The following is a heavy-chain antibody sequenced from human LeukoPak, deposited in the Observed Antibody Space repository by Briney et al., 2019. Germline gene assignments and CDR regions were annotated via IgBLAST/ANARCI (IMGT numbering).Heavy chain of an antibody. CDR3: TSNSGYEKGF. CDR1: GFTFSIYN. CDR2: ILYDGSKK. J-gene: IGHJ4*02. D-gene: IGHD5-12*01. V-gene: IGHV3-30*04. Sequence: TGGSLRLSCAAAGFTFSIYNMHWVRQAAGKGLEWVAVILYDGSKKYYADSVQGRFIISRDNSKNMLYLQMNSLRTEDTAVYYCTSNSGYEKGFWGQGNLVTVSS.